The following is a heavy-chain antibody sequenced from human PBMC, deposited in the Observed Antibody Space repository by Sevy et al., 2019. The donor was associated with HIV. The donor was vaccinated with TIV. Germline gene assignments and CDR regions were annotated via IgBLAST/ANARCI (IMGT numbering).Heavy chain of an antibody. D-gene: IGHD6-6*01. CDR2: INAGNGNT. CDR1: GYTFTSYA. CDR3: ARRSEYSSSSDYYYYGMDV. V-gene: IGHV1-3*01. Sequence: ASVKVSCKASGYTFTSYAMHWVRQAPGQRLEWMGWINAGNGNTKYSQKFQGRVTITRDTSAGTAYMERSSLRSEDTAVYYCARRSEYSSSSDYYYYGMDVWGQGTTVTVSS. J-gene: IGHJ6*02.